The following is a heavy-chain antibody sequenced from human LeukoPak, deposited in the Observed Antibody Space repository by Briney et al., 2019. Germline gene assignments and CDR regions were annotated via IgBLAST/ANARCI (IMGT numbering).Heavy chain of an antibody. Sequence: GGSLRLSCAASGFTFSSYAMSWVRQAPGKGLEWVSDICGGGATTFYADSVKGRFTISRDNSKNTLYLQLSSLRAEDTAVYYCAKSTGYSTTGRDFDSWGRGTLVTVSS. CDR2: ICGGGATT. V-gene: IGHV3-23*01. CDR3: AKSTGYSTTGRDFDS. D-gene: IGHD6-13*01. J-gene: IGHJ4*02. CDR1: GFTFSSYA.